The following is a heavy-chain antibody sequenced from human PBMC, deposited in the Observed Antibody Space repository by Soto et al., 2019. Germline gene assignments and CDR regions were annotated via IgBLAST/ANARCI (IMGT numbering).Heavy chain of an antibody. CDR2: ISYDGSNK. Sequence: QVQLVESGGGVVQPGRSLRLSCAASGFTFSSYGMHWVRQAPGEGLEWVAVISYDGSNKYYADSVKGRFTISRDNSKNTLYLQMNSLRAEDTAVYFCAKDRGDGDYWYFDLWGRGTLVTVSS. V-gene: IGHV3-30*18. CDR3: AKDRGDGDYWYFDL. CDR1: GFTFSSYG. D-gene: IGHD4-17*01. J-gene: IGHJ2*01.